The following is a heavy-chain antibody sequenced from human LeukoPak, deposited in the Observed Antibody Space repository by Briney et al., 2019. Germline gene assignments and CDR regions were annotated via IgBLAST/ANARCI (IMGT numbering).Heavy chain of an antibody. CDR2: IYYGGST. Sequence: SETLSLTCTVSGGSISSYYWSWIRQPPGKGLEWIGYIYYGGSTSYNPSLKSRVTISVDTSKNQFSLKLSSVTAADTAAYYCARADYSHAFDIWGQGTMVTVSS. J-gene: IGHJ3*02. V-gene: IGHV4-59*01. D-gene: IGHD4-11*01. CDR1: GGSISSYY. CDR3: ARADYSHAFDI.